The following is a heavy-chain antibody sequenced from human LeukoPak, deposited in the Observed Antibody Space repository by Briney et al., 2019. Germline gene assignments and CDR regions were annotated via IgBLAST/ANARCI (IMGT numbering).Heavy chain of an antibody. CDR2: ISAYNGTT. CDR3: PRTRGDYYDSSGYPAY. D-gene: IGHD3-22*01. V-gene: IGHV1-18*01. J-gene: IGHJ1*01. CDR1: GYTFTSYG. Sequence: GASVKLSCKASGYTFTSYGISWVRQAPGQGLEWMGLISAYNGTTNYAQKLQGRVTMTTDTSTSTAYMELRRLRSDDTAVYYCPRTRGDYYDSSGYPAYWGQGTLVTVSS.